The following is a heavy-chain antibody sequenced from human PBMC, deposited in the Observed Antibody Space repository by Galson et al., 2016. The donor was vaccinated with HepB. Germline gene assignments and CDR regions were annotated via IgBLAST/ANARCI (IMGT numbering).Heavy chain of an antibody. CDR1: GYRFTRYW. D-gene: IGHD6-19*01. J-gene: IGHJ4*02. Sequence: QSGAEVKKPKESLKISCQASGYRFTRYWIGWVRQMPGKGLEWMGVIHPVDSDTRYSPSFQGQVTISADKSISTAFLQWSSLKASDTAMYYCARHSRAESGWYLGFDYWGQGTLVTVSS. CDR2: IHPVDSDT. V-gene: IGHV5-51*01. CDR3: ARHSRAESGWYLGFDY.